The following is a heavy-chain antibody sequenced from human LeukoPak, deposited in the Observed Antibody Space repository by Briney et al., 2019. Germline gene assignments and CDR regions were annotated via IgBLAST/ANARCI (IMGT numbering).Heavy chain of an antibody. D-gene: IGHD3-16*01. Sequence: GGSLRLSCAASGFTFSTYSMNWVRQAPGKGLEWVSSISTRSSYIYYVDSVRGRFTISRDNAKKSLYLQMNSLRVEDTAVYYCAGDQGGNRWTYWGQETLVTVSS. V-gene: IGHV3-21*01. J-gene: IGHJ4*02. CDR1: GFTFSTYS. CDR2: ISTRSSYI. CDR3: AGDQGGNRWTY.